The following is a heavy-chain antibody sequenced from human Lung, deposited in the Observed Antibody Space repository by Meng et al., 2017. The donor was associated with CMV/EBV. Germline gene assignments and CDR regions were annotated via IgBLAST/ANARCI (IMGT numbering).Heavy chain of an antibody. CDR2: INPSGGST. CDR1: GYTFTSYY. J-gene: IGHJ1*01. Sequence: ASXXVSXKASGYTFTSYYMNWVRQAPGQGLEWMGIINPSGGSTSYAQKFQGRVTMTRDTSTSKVYMELSSLRSEDTAVYYCARLYCSSTSCYTAGYFQHWXKGTLVTVSS. D-gene: IGHD2-2*02. V-gene: IGHV1-46*01. CDR3: ARLYCSSTSCYTAGYFQH.